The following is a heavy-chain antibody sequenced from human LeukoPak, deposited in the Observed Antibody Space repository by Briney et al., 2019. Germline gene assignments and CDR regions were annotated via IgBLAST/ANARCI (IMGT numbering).Heavy chain of an antibody. CDR3: ARMNYISSGWGAPFDY. J-gene: IGHJ4*02. CDR2: IYSGGTT. Sequence: GGSLRLSCAASGFTVSSNSMSWVRQAPGKGLEWVSVIYSGGTTYYADSVKGRFTISKDNSKNTLYLQMNSLRAEDTAVYYCARMNYISSGWGAPFDYWGQGTLLTVSS. CDR1: GFTVSSNS. D-gene: IGHD1-7*01. V-gene: IGHV3-66*01.